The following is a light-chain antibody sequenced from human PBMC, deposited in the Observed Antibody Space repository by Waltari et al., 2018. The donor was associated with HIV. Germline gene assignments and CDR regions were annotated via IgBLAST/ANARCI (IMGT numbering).Light chain of an antibody. J-gene: IGLJ3*02. CDR1: SHNIGSNY. V-gene: IGLV1-47*01. Sequence: QSELTQPPSASGTSWQRVTISCSGISHNIGSNYVSWYQQVPGKAPKFLIYRNNQRPSGVPDLFSGSKSGTSASLAISGLRSDDEADYYCAAWDGSLSVVLFGGGTKLTVL. CDR3: AAWDGSLSVVL. CDR2: RNN.